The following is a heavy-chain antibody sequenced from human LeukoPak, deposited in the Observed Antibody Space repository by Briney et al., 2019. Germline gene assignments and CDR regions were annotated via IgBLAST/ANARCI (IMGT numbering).Heavy chain of an antibody. CDR1: GFTFNNYW. CDR3: ARDVEGGTFDI. V-gene: IGHV3-7*05. Sequence: GGSLRLSCAASGFTFNNYWMSWVRQAPGKGLEWVANIDQSGGRNNYVDSVKGRFTISRDNAKNSLFLEMSSLRADDTAVYFCARDVEGGTFDIWGQGTTVAVSS. J-gene: IGHJ3*02. D-gene: IGHD3-16*01. CDR2: IDQSGGRN.